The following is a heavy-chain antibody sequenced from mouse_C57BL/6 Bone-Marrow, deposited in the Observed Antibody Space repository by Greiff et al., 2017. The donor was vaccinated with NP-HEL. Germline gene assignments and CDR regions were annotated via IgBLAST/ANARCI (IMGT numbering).Heavy chain of an antibody. CDR2: IYPGSGST. CDR3: ARSGGQRRLLDY. CDR1: GYTFTSYW. J-gene: IGHJ2*01. D-gene: IGHD3-2*02. Sequence: QVQLQQPGAELVKPGASVKMSCKASGYTFTSYWITWVKQSPGQGLEWIGDIYPGSGSTNYNEKFKSKATLTVDTSSSTAYMQLSSLTSEDSAVYYCARSGGQRRLLDYWGQGTTLTVSS. V-gene: IGHV1-55*01.